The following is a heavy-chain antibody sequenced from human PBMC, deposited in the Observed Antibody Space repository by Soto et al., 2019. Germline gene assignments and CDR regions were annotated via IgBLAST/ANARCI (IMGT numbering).Heavy chain of an antibody. CDR3: AREIPWALFAMDV. V-gene: IGHV4-30-2*02. J-gene: IGHJ6*02. D-gene: IGHD1-26*01. CDR2: IYHIGST. Sequence: SETLSLTCAVSGGSISSGGYSWSWIRQPPGKGLEWIGYIYHIGSTYYNPSLKSRVTISRDTSKNQVVLTMTNMDPADTATYYCAREIPWALFAMDVWGQGTTVTVSS. CDR1: GGSISSGGYS.